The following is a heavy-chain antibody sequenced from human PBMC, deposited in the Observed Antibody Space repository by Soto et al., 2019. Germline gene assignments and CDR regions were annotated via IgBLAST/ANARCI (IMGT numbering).Heavy chain of an antibody. CDR2: IFSNDEK. CDR1: GFSLSNAGLG. Sequence: QVTVKESGPVLVKPTETLTLTCTVSGFSLSNAGLGVSWIRQPPGKALEWLAHIFSNDEKSYSTSLKSRLTIPQDPSKNQGVLNITNTDPLDPAPYLWATTYTPRWYWFGPWGQGTLVTVSS. D-gene: IGHD2-2*02. V-gene: IGHV2-26*01. J-gene: IGHJ5*02. CDR3: ATTYTPRWYWFGP.